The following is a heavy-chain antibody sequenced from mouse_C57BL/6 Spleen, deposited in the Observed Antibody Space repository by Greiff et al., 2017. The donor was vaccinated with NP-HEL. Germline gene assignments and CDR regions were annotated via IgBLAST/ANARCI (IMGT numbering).Heavy chain of an antibody. J-gene: IGHJ4*01. Sequence: EVKLMESGPELVKPGASVKIPCKASGYTFTDYNMDWVKQSHGKSLEWIGDINPNNGGTTYNQKFKGKATLTVDKSSSTAYMELRSLTSEDTAVYYCARDYAMDYWGQGTSVTVSS. V-gene: IGHV1-18*01. CDR1: GYTFTDYN. CDR3: ARDYAMDY. CDR2: INPNNGGT.